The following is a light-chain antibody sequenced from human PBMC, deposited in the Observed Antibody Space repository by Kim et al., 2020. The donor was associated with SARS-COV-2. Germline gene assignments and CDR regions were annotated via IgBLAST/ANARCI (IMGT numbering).Light chain of an antibody. J-gene: IGKJ2*01. V-gene: IGKV1-27*01. Sequence: DIQMTQSPSSLSASVGDRVTITCRASQDVSSYLAWYQQKPGKIPELLIYAASALHSGVSSRFSGSGSGTDFTLTISSLEPEDVATYYCQKYDGAPYTFGQGTKLEI. CDR1: QDVSSY. CDR2: AAS. CDR3: QKYDGAPYT.